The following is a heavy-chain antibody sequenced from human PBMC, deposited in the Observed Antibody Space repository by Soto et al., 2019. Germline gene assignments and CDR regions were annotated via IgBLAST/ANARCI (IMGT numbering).Heavy chain of an antibody. J-gene: IGHJ4*02. CDR1: GFTFSSYA. CDR3: AKGWGRDSSAYPFDY. CDR2: VSGSGSST. D-gene: IGHD3-22*01. V-gene: IGHV3-23*01. Sequence: EVQLLESGGGLVQPGGSLRLSCAASGFTFSSYAMSWVRQAPGKGLEWVSAVSGSGSSTYYADSVKGRFAISRDNSKNTLYLQMNSLRAADTAVYYCAKGWGRDSSAYPFDYWGQGTLVTVSS.